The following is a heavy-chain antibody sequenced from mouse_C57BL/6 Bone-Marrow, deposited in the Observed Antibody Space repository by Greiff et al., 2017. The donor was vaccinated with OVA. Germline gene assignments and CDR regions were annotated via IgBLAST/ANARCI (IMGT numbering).Heavy chain of an antibody. CDR1: GYTFTSYW. V-gene: IGHV1-7*01. D-gene: IGHD1-1*01. Sequence: QVQLQQSGAELAKPGASVKLSCKASGYTFTSYWMHWVKQRPGQGLEWIGYINPSSGYTKSNQKFKDKATLTADKSSSTAYMQLSSLTYEDSAVYYCARSDTTVVPPFAYWGQGTLVTVSA. J-gene: IGHJ3*01. CDR3: ARSDTTVVPPFAY. CDR2: INPSSGYT.